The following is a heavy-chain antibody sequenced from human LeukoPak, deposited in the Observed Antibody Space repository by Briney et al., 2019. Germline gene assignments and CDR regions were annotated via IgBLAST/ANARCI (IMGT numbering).Heavy chain of an antibody. CDR2: LYNGGNI. J-gene: IGHJ4*02. V-gene: IGHV4-59*01. Sequence: SETLSLTCTVSGASISSYYWSWIRQTPRNGLEWIGSLYNGGNINYKPSLKSRVPISMDTFKSHFSLSLTSVTAADTAVYFCARASDIAVTGFDCWGQGLLVTVSS. D-gene: IGHD6-19*01. CDR1: GASISSYY. CDR3: ARASDIAVTGFDC.